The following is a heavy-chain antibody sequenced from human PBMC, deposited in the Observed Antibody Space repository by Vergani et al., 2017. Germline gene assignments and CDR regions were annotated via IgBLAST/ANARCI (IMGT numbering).Heavy chain of an antibody. J-gene: IGHJ2*01. CDR1: GGSFSGYY. Sequence: QVQLQQWGAGLLKPSETLSLTCAVYGGSFSGYYWGWICQPPGKGLEWIGSIYYSGSTYYNPSLKSRVTISVDTSKNQFSLKLSSVTAADTAVYYCAGIVGASRHVRYWYFDLWGRGTLVTVSS. V-gene: IGHV4-34*01. CDR3: AGIVGASRHVRYWYFDL. D-gene: IGHD1-26*01. CDR2: IYYSGST.